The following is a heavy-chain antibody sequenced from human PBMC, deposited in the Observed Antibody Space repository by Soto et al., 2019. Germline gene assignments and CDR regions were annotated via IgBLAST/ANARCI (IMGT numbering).Heavy chain of an antibody. CDR3: ATVKYSPPYYYYYGMDV. CDR1: GYTCTSYG. CDR2: ISAYNGNT. V-gene: IGHV1-18*01. J-gene: IGHJ6*02. D-gene: IGHD5-18*01. Sequence: QVQLVQTGAEVKKPGASVKVSCKASGYTCTSYGISWVRQAPGQGLEGRGWISAYNGNTNDAQKLQGRVTMTTATSTSTAYMELRSLRSYDTAVYYCATVKYSPPYYYYYGMDVWGQGTTVTVSS.